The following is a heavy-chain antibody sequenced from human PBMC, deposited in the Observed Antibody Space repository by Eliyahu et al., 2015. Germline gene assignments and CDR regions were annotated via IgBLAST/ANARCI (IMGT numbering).Heavy chain of an antibody. CDR2: IYTRGNT. J-gene: IGHJ4*02. CDR3: ARRREGIRGGYDY. Sequence: QVQLQESGPGLVKPSETLSLICSVSGGSIGSGTYYWSWIRQPAGKGLEWIGRIYTRGNTDYNPSLNSRVFISLDPSKNQFSLRLYSVTDADTAVYYCARRREGIRGGYDYWGQGTLVTVSS. D-gene: IGHD3-16*01. V-gene: IGHV4-61*02. CDR1: GGSIGSGTYY.